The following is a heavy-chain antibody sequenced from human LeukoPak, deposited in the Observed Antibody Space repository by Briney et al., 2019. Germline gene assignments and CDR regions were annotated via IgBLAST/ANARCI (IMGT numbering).Heavy chain of an antibody. J-gene: IGHJ4*02. D-gene: IGHD2-2*01. V-gene: IGHV1-18*01. CDR2: ISVYNGNT. CDR3: ARGYCSSATCRHFDY. Sequence: ASVRVSCKASGYAFTNYAISWVRQAPGQGLEWMGWISVYNGNTNYAQKLQGRVTMTADTSTTTAYMELRSLRSDDAAVYYCARGYCSSATCRHFDYWGQGALVTVSS. CDR1: GYAFTNYA.